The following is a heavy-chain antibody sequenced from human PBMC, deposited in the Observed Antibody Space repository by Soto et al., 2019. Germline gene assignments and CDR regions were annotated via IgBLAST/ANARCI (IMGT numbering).Heavy chain of an antibody. CDR1: GFILSDGA. J-gene: IGHJ6*03. V-gene: IGHV3-48*01. D-gene: IGHD7-27*01. CDR3: ARDLSWGSNWYYYMDG. Sequence: GGSLRLSCATSGFILSDGAMNWVRQAPGKGLEWVSYISSSSSVIDYADSVKGRFTVSRDNARNSLYLQMSSLRAGDTAVYYCARDLSWGSNWYYYMDGWGKGTTVTVSS. CDR2: ISSSSSVI.